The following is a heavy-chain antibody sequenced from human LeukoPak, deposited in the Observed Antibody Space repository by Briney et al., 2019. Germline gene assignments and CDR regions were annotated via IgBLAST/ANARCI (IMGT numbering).Heavy chain of an antibody. D-gene: IGHD3-22*01. CDR2: VSASGGST. CDR1: GFTFSTYA. V-gene: IGHV3-23*01. CDR3: AKRLSIVDPYFDY. J-gene: IGHJ4*01. Sequence: GGSLRLSCAASGFTFSTYAMSWVRQAPGKGLEWVSGVSASGGSTNYADSVKGRFTISRDNSKNTLYLQMNSLRAEDTAVYYCAKRLSIVDPYFDYWGHGTLVTVSS.